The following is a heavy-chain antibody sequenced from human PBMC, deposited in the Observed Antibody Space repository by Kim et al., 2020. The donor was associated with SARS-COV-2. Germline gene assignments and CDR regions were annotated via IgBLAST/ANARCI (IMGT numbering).Heavy chain of an antibody. CDR3: ARTSSWLNYYYYYGMDV. J-gene: IGHJ6*02. Sequence: SETLSLTCTVSGGSISSGSYYWSWIRQPAGKGLEWIGRIYTSGSTNYNPSLKSRVTISVDTSKNQFSLKLSSVTAADTAVYYCARTSSWLNYYYYYGMDVWGQGTTVTVSS. CDR1: GGSISSGSYY. V-gene: IGHV4-61*02. CDR2: IYTSGST. D-gene: IGHD6-13*01.